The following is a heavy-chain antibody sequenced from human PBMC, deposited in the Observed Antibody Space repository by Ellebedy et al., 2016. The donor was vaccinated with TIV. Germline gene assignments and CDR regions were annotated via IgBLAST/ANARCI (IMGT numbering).Heavy chain of an antibody. J-gene: IGHJ5*02. CDR3: ARSDPDMVRGVFYNWFDP. V-gene: IGHV5-51*01. D-gene: IGHD3-10*01. CDR1: GYSFTSYW. CDR2: IYPGDSDT. Sequence: GESLKISXKGSGYSFTSYWIGWVRQMPGKGLEWMGIIYPGDSDTRYSPSFQGQVTISADKSISTAYLQWSSLKASDTAMYYCARSDPDMVRGVFYNWFDPWGQGTLVTVSS.